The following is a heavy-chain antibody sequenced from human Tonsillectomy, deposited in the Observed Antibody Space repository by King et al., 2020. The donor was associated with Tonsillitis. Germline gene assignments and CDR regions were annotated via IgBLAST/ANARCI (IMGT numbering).Heavy chain of an antibody. V-gene: IGHV4-28*03. CDR1: GYSISTSHW. Sequence: QLQESGPGLVKPPDTLSLTCAVSGYSISTSHWWGWIRQPPGKGLEWIGYIYYSGNTYYNPSLKSRVTMSVDTSKNQFSLKLSSVTAVDTAVYYCARAGKDQLLPNSYYYYYMDVWGKGTTVTVSS. J-gene: IGHJ6*03. CDR3: ARAGKDQLLPNSYYYYYMDV. CDR2: IYYSGNT. D-gene: IGHD2-2*01.